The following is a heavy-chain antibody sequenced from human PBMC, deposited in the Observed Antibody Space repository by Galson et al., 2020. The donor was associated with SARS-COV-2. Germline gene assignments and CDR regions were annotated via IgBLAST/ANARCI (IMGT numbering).Heavy chain of an antibody. CDR3: ARAPDYYYYYMDV. J-gene: IGHJ6*03. V-gene: IGHV3-48*01. CDR2: ISSSSSTI. CDR1: GFTFSSYS. Sequence: GESLKISCAASGFTFSSYSMNWVRQAPGKGLEWVSYISSSSSTIYYADYVKGRFTISRDNAKNSLYLQMNSLRAEDTAVYYCARAPDYYYYYMDVWGKGTTVTISS.